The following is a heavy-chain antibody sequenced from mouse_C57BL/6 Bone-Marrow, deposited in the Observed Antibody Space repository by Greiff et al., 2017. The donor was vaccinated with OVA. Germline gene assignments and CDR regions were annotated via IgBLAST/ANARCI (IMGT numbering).Heavy chain of an antibody. CDR2: ISSGSSTI. J-gene: IGHJ1*03. CDR1: GFTFSDYG. D-gene: IGHD1-1*01. Sequence: EVKLVESGGGLVKPGGSLKLSCAASGFTFSDYGMHWVRQAPEKGLEWVAYISSGSSTIYYADTVKGRFTISRDNAKNTLFLQMTSLRSEDTAMYYCARPGYGSSSRGDFDVWGTGTTVTVSS. CDR3: ARPGYGSSSRGDFDV. V-gene: IGHV5-17*01.